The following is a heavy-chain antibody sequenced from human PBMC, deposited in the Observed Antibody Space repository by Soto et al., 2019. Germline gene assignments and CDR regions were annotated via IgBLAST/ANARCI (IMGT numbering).Heavy chain of an antibody. J-gene: IGHJ4*02. D-gene: IGHD6-13*01. V-gene: IGHV3-30-3*01. CDR3: ARGGASSWLKDY. Sequence: QVQLVESGGGVVQPGRSLRLSCAASGFTFSTYAIHWVRQAPGKGLEWVAIISFDGSNTYYADSVKGRFTISRDNSKNTLYHQMNSLRVEDTAVYYCARGGASSWLKDYWGQGTLVTVSS. CDR1: GFTFSTYA. CDR2: ISFDGSNT.